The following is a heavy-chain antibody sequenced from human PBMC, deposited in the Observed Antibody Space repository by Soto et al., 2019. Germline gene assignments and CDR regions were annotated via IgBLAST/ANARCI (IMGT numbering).Heavy chain of an antibody. CDR1: GFTFGDYA. CDR3: TRGISPIAAAGTWFDP. J-gene: IGHJ5*02. V-gene: IGHV3-49*03. CDR2: IRSKAYGGTT. Sequence: PGGSLRLSCTASGFTFGDYAMSWFRQAPGKGLEWVGFIRSKAYGGTTEYAASVKGRFTISRDDSKSIAYLQMNSLKTEDTAVYYCTRGISPIAAAGTWFDPWGQGTLVTVSS. D-gene: IGHD6-13*01.